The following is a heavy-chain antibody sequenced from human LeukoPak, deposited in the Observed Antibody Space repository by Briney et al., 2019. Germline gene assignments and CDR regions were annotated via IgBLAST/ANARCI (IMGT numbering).Heavy chain of an antibody. CDR1: GDSISSSNYF. V-gene: IGHV4-39*01. D-gene: IGHD2-21*02. J-gene: IGHJ4*02. CDR3: ARRSPLVAVTTAHYYDY. CDR2: ISYSGNT. Sequence: PSETLSLTCNVSGDSISSSNYFWGWIRQPPGKGLEWIGEISYSGNTYYNPSLKSRVTISMDTSKNQFSLNLDSVTASDTTVYYCARRSPLVAVTTAHYYDYWGPGTLVTVSP.